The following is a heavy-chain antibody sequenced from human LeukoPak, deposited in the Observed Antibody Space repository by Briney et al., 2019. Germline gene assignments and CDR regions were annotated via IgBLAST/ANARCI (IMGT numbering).Heavy chain of an antibody. CDR3: ARPAHSYYYYMDV. J-gene: IGHJ6*03. CDR2: INPNSGGT. CDR1: GYTFTGYY. V-gene: IGHV1-2*06. Sequence: ASVKVSCKASGYTFTGYYMHWVRQAPGQGLEWMGRINPNSGGTNYAQKFQGRVTMTRDTSISTAYMELSRLRSDDTAVYYCARPAHSYYYYMDVWGKGTTVTVSS.